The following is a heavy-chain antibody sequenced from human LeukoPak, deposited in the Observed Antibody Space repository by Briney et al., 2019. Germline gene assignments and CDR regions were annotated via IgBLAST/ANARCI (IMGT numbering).Heavy chain of an antibody. CDR3: ATQRRGSCSSTSCHNFDY. Sequence: TSETLSLTCAVYGGTFSGYYWSWIRQPPGKGLEWIGEINHSGSTNYNPSLKSRVTISVDTSKNQFSLKLSSVTAADTAVYYCATQRRGSCSSTSCHNFDYWGQGTLVTVSS. CDR2: INHSGST. J-gene: IGHJ4*02. D-gene: IGHD2-2*02. CDR1: GGTFSGYY. V-gene: IGHV4-34*08.